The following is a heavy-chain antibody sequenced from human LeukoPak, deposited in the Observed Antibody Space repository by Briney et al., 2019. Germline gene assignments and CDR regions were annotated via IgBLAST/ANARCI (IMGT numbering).Heavy chain of an antibody. V-gene: IGHV3-30*02. CDR1: GFTFSSYG. J-gene: IGHJ4*02. CDR2: IRYDGSNK. CDR3: ARDSRHYYDSSGLDY. D-gene: IGHD3-22*01. Sequence: GGSLRLSCAASGFTFSSYGMHWVRQAPGKGLEWVAFIRYDGSNKYYADSVKGRFTISRDNSKNTLYLQMNSLRAEDTAVYYCARDSRHYYDSSGLDYWGQGTLVTVSS.